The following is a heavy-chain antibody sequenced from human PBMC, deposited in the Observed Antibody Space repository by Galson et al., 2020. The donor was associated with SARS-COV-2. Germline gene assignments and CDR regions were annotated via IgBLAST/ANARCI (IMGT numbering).Heavy chain of an antibody. Sequence: QLGESLKISCAASGFTFSSYAMHWVRQAPGKGLDWVAVISYDGSNKYYADSVKGRFTISRDNSKNTLYLQMTSLRAEDTAVYYCARDYSGSYSGLFDYWGQGTLVTVSS. D-gene: IGHD1-26*01. CDR3: ARDYSGSYSGLFDY. V-gene: IGHV3-30*04. J-gene: IGHJ4*02. CDR1: GFTFSSYA. CDR2: ISYDGSNK.